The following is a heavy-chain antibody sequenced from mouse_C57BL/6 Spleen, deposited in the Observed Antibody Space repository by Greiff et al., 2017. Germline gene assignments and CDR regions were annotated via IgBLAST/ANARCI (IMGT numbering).Heavy chain of an antibody. CDR3: TSGAYSNPAMDY. V-gene: IGHV1-15*01. CDR2: IDPETGGT. J-gene: IGHJ4*01. CDR1: GYTFTDYE. Sequence: QVQLKESGAELVRPGASVTLSCKASGYTFTDYEMHWVKQTPVHGLEWIGAIDPETGGTAYNQKFKGKAILTADKSSSTAYMELRSLTSEDPAVYYCTSGAYSNPAMDYWGQGTSVTVSS. D-gene: IGHD2-5*01.